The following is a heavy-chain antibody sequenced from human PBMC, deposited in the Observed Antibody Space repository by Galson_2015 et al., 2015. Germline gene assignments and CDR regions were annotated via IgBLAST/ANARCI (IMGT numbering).Heavy chain of an antibody. D-gene: IGHD3-22*01. CDR3: AKDMGDGVVVVKPYYYYYGMDV. V-gene: IGHV3-9*01. CDR1: GFTFDDYA. CDR2: ISWTSGSI. Sequence: SLRLSCAASGFTFDDYAMPWVRQAPGKGLEWVSGISWTSGSIGYADSVKGRFTISRDNAKNSLYLQMNSMRAEDTALYYCAKDMGDGVVVVKPYYYYYGMDVWGQGTTVTVSS. J-gene: IGHJ6*02.